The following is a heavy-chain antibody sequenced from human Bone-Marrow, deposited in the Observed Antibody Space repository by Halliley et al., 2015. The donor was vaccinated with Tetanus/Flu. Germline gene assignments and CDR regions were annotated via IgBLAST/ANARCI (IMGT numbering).Heavy chain of an antibody. CDR3: VRDVLR. J-gene: IGHJ4*02. V-gene: IGHV3-74*03. CDR2: MNGGGSST. Sequence: GWVSCMNGGGSSTTDADTVKGRFTISRNNAKNTLYLQRNSLRAEDTAGYYCVRDVLRGGQGTLVTVSS. D-gene: IGHD3-16*01.